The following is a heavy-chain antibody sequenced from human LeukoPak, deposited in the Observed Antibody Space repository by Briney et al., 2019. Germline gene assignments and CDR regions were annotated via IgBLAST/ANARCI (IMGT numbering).Heavy chain of an antibody. V-gene: IGHV3-73*01. CDR1: GFTFSGSA. CDR2: IRSKANSYAT. CDR3: AKWTYSSSWSYYYYYMDV. Sequence: GGSLRLSCAASGFTFSGSAMHWVRQASGKGLEWVGRIRSKANSYATAYAASVKGRFTISRDDSKNTAYLQMNSLRAEDTAVYYCAKWTYSSSWSYYYYYMDVWGKGTTVTISS. J-gene: IGHJ6*03. D-gene: IGHD6-13*01.